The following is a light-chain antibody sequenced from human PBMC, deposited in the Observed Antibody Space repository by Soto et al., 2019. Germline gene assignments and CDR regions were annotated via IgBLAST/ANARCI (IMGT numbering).Light chain of an antibody. CDR2: DVN. CDR3: SSYSSSSTHV. J-gene: IGLJ1*01. CDR1: SSDIGGFTF. V-gene: IGLV2-14*03. Sequence: QSALTQPASVSGSPGQSITISCTGTSSDIGGFTFVSWYQQHPGKVPKLMIFDVNRRPSGVSDRFSGSKSGNTASLTISGLQAEDEGDYYCSSYSSSSTHVFGSGTKPPS.